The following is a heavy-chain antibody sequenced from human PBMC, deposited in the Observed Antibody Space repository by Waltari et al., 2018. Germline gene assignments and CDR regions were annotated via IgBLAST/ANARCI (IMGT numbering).Heavy chain of an antibody. J-gene: IGHJ3*02. CDR1: GYTFTGYY. V-gene: IGHV1-2*02. D-gene: IGHD2-2*01. CDR3: ASLLGYCSSTSCYGHDAFDI. Sequence: QVQLVQSGAEVKKPGASVKVSCKASGYTFTGYYMHWVRPAPGQGLEWMGWINPNSGGTNYAQKFQGRVTMTRDTSISTAYMELSRLRSDDTAVYYCASLLGYCSSTSCYGHDAFDIWGQGTMVTVSS. CDR2: INPNSGGT.